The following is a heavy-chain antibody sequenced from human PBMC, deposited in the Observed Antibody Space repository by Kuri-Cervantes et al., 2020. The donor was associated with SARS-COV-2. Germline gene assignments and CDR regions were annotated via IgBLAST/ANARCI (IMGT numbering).Heavy chain of an antibody. V-gene: IGHV3-21*01. CDR3: ARDRDGYSSGWYGGYYYGMDV. CDR2: ISSSSSHI. CDR1: GFTFSSYS. D-gene: IGHD6-13*01. J-gene: IGHJ6*02. Sequence: GGSLRLSCAASGFTFSSYSMNWVRQAPGKGLGWVSSISSSSSHIYYADSVKGRFTISRDNAKNSLYLQMNSLRAEDTAVYYCARDRDGYSSGWYGGYYYGMDVWGQGTTVTVSS.